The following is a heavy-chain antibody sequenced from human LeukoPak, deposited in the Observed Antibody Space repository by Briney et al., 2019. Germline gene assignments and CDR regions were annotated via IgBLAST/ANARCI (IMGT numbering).Heavy chain of an antibody. V-gene: IGHV4-4*07. CDR3: ARLITGTTTAFDI. CDR1: GGSISGYY. J-gene: IGHJ3*02. CDR2: VYTSGST. D-gene: IGHD1-7*01. Sequence: SETLSLTCTVSGGSISGYYWSWIRQPAGKGLEWIGRVYTSGSTHYNPSLKSRVTMSVDTSKNQFSLKLSSVTAADTAAYYCARLITGTTTAFDIWGQGTMVTVSS.